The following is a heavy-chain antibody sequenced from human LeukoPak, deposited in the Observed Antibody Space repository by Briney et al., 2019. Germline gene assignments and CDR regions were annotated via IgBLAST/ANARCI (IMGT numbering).Heavy chain of an antibody. Sequence: SETLSLTCTVSGGSISSSSYYWGWIRQPPGKGLEWIGSIYYSGSTYYNPSLKRRVTISVDTSKNQFSLKLSCVTAADTARDYRARVIEEGYSYASYYYMDVWGKGTTVTISS. D-gene: IGHD5-18*01. CDR3: ARVIEEGYSYASYYYMDV. J-gene: IGHJ6*03. V-gene: IGHV4-39*07. CDR1: GGSISSSSYY. CDR2: IYYSGST.